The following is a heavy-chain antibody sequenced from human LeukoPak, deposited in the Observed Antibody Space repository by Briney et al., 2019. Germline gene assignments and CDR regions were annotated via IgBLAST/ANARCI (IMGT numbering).Heavy chain of an antibody. D-gene: IGHD2-15*01. CDR3: AKRTRGVVAATSPRY. J-gene: IGHJ4*02. CDR1: GYSFITYA. Sequence: ASVKVSCKASGYSFITYAMNWVRQAPGQGLEWMGWINTNSGNPRRAQGFTGRFVFSVDTSVSTVYLEISSLKAEDTAVYYCAKRTRGVVAATSPRYWGQGTLVTVSS. V-gene: IGHV7-4-1*02. CDR2: INTNSGNP.